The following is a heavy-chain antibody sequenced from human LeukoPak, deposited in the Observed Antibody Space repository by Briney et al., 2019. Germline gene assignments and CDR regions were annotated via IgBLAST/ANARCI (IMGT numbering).Heavy chain of an antibody. Sequence: PGRSLRLSCAASGFTFSSYGMHWVRQAPGKELEWVAVISYDGSNKYYADSVKGRFTISRDNSKNTLYLQMNSLRAEDTAVYYCAKGSSSFYYYYGMDVWGQGTTVTVSS. J-gene: IGHJ6*02. CDR1: GFTFSSYG. V-gene: IGHV3-30*18. CDR2: ISYDGSNK. D-gene: IGHD6-13*01. CDR3: AKGSSSFYYYYGMDV.